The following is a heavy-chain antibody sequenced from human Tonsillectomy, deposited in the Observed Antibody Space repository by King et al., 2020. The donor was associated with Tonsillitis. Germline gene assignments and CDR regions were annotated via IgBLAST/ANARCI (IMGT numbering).Heavy chain of an antibody. D-gene: IGHD3-22*01. Sequence: QLVQSGAEVKKPGASVKVSCKASGYTFTNYGISWVRQAPGQGLEWMGWVSAYNGNTNYVQKLQGRVTMTTDTSTSTAYMELRSLRSDDTAVYYCARSYYYDSSDFPPYFDYGMDVWGQGTTVTVSS. J-gene: IGHJ6*02. CDR2: VSAYNGNT. CDR3: ARSYYYDSSDFPPYFDYGMDV. V-gene: IGHV1-18*04. CDR1: GYTFTNYG.